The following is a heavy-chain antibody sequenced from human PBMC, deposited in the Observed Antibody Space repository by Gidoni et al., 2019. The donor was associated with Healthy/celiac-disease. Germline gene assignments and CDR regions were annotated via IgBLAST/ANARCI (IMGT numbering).Heavy chain of an antibody. V-gene: IGHV3-21*01. CDR1: GFTFSSYS. CDR2: ISSISSYI. CDR3: ARDPRDPQSI. J-gene: IGHJ3*02. Sequence: EVQLVESGGGLVKPGGSLRLSCAASGFTFSSYSMNWVRQAPGKGLGSVSSISSISSYIYYADSVKGRFTISRDNAKNSLYLQMNSLRAEDTAVYYCARDPRDPQSIWGQGTMVTVSS.